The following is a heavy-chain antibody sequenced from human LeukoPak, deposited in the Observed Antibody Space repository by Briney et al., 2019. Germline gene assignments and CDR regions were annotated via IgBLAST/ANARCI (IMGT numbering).Heavy chain of an antibody. V-gene: IGHV3-11*05. Sequence: GGSLRLSCAASGFIFSDYYMSWIRRAPGKGLEWVSYVSSSSYTNYADSVKGRFTISRDNAKNSLYLQMNSLRVEDTAVYYCARVGFDWSYWYFDLWGRGTLVTVS. CDR1: GFIFSDYY. D-gene: IGHD3-9*01. CDR2: VSSSSYT. J-gene: IGHJ2*01. CDR3: ARVGFDWSYWYFDL.